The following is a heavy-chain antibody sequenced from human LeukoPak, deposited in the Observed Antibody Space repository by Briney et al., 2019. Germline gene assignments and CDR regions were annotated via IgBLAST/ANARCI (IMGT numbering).Heavy chain of an antibody. CDR1: GFTFSSYR. V-gene: IGHV3-23*01. J-gene: IGHJ4*02. CDR3: AKDRTTYSSGWYSGEIFDY. CDR2: ISGSGGST. Sequence: GVSLRLSCAASGFTFSSYRMNWVRQAPGKGLEWVSAISGSGGSTYYADSVKGRFTISRDNSKNTLYLQMNSLRAEDTAVYYCAKDRTTYSSGWYSGEIFDYWGQGTLVTVSS. D-gene: IGHD6-19*01.